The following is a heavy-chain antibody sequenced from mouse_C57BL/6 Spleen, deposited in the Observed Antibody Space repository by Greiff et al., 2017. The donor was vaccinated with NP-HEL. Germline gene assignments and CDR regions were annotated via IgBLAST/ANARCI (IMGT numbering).Heavy chain of an antibody. D-gene: IGHD1-1*01. CDR1: GYTFTDYY. Sequence: VQLQQSGPELVKPGASVKISCKASGYTFTDYYMNWVKQSHGKSLEWIGDINPNNGGTSYNQKFKGKATLTVDKSSSTAYMELRSLTSEDSAVYYCARKGNYYGSSQFAYWGQGTLVTVSA. J-gene: IGHJ3*01. CDR2: INPNNGGT. V-gene: IGHV1-26*01. CDR3: ARKGNYYGSSQFAY.